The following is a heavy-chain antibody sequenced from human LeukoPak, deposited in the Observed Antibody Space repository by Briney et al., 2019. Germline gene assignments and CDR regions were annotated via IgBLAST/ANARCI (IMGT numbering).Heavy chain of an antibody. V-gene: IGHV3-23*01. Sequence: GGSLRLSCAASGFTFSSYAMSWVRQAPGKGLEWVSAISGSGGSTYYADSVKGRFTISRDNSKNTLYLQMNSLRAEDTAAYYCARRSAARDAFDIWGQGTMVTVSS. D-gene: IGHD6-6*01. CDR2: ISGSGGST. J-gene: IGHJ3*02. CDR1: GFTFSSYA. CDR3: ARRSAARDAFDI.